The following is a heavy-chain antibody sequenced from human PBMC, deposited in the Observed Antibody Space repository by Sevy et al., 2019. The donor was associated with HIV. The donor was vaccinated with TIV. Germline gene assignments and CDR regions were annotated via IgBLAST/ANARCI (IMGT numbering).Heavy chain of an antibody. CDR3: ASSPLRYFDWLSFDY. D-gene: IGHD3-9*01. Sequence: ASVKVSCKASGYTFTSYGISWVRQAPGQGLEWMGWISAYNSNTNYAQKLQGRVTMTTDTSTSTAYMELRSLRSDDTAVYYCASSPLRYFDWLSFDYWGQGTLVTVSS. J-gene: IGHJ4*02. CDR2: ISAYNSNT. CDR1: GYTFTSYG. V-gene: IGHV1-18*01.